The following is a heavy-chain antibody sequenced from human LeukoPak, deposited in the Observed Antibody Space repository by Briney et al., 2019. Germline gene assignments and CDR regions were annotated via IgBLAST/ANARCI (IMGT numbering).Heavy chain of an antibody. D-gene: IGHD2-21*02. CDR2: SDPEDGET. CDR3: VTDRARLFWYFDL. Sequence: GASVKVSCKVSGSTLSDLSIHWVRQAPGKGLEYVEGSDPEDGETFHAQNFQGRVTMTEDTSIDTAYMELSSLRSEDTAVYYCVTDRARLFWYFDLWGRGTLVTVSS. J-gene: IGHJ2*01. V-gene: IGHV1-24*01. CDR1: GSTLSDLS.